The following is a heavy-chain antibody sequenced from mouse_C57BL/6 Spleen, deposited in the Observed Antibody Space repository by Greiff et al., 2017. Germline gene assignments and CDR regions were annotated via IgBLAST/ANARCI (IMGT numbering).Heavy chain of an antibody. D-gene: IGHD1-1*01. J-gene: IGHJ1*03. Sequence: QVQLQQSGAELVRPGTSVKVSCKASGYAFTNYLIEWVKQRPGQGLEWIGVINPGSGGTNYNEKFKGKATLTADKSSSTAYMQLSSLTSDDSAVYFCAKITTVVANWYFDVWGTGTTVTVSS. V-gene: IGHV1-54*01. CDR3: AKITTVVANWYFDV. CDR1: GYAFTNYL. CDR2: INPGSGGT.